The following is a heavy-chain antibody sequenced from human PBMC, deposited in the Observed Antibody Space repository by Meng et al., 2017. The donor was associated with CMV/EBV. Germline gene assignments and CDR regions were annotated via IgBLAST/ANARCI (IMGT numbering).Heavy chain of an antibody. J-gene: IGHJ5*02. V-gene: IGHV4-34*01. Sequence: QVQVQQWGAGLLKPSETLSLTCAVYGGSFSGYYWSWIRQPPGKGLEWIGEINHSGSTNYNPSLKSRVTISVDTSKNQFSLKLSSVTAADTAVYYCARGSRRLPRFNWFDPWGQGTLVTVSS. D-gene: IGHD3-3*01. CDR2: INHSGST. CDR1: GGSFSGYY. CDR3: ARGSRRLPRFNWFDP.